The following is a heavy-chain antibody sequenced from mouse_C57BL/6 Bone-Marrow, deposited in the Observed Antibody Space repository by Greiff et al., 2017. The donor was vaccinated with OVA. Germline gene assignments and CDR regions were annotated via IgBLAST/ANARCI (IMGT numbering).Heavy chain of an antibody. J-gene: IGHJ2*01. CDR1: GYTFTSYW. CDR2: IYPGSGST. V-gene: IGHV1-55*01. CDR3: ARRYGSSYYFDY. Sequence: VQLQQSGAELVKPGASVKMSCKASGYTFTSYWITWVKQRPGQGLEWIGDIYPGSGSTNYNEKFKSKATLTVDTSSSTAYMQLSSLTSEDSAVYYCARRYGSSYYFDYWGQGTTLTVSS. D-gene: IGHD1-1*01.